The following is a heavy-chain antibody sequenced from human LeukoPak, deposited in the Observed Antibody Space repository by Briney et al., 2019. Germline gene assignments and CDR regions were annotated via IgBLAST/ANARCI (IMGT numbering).Heavy chain of an antibody. Sequence: GESLRISCKGSGSGFTSYWISWVRQMPGKGLEWMGRIDPSDSYTNYSPSFQGHVTISADKSISTAYLQWSSLKASDTAMYYCASQPPAGSGSYYGYYYGMDVWGQGTTVTVSS. V-gene: IGHV5-10-1*01. J-gene: IGHJ6*02. CDR1: GSGFTSYW. CDR3: ASQPPAGSGSYYGYYYGMDV. D-gene: IGHD3-10*01. CDR2: IDPSDSYT.